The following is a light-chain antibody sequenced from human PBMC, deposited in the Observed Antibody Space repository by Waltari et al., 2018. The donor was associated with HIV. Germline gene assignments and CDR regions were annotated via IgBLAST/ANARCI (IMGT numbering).Light chain of an antibody. CDR2: GAS. CDR1: QSISTH. CDR3: QQSFSSPRT. J-gene: IGKJ1*01. V-gene: IGKV1-39*01. Sequence: DIQMTQSPSSLSASVGDRVTISCRASQSISTHLNWYYQKPGKAPSLLIYGASSLQSRVPSRFIGSGSGTEFTLTINGLQPGDFATYYCQQSFSSPRTFGQGTK.